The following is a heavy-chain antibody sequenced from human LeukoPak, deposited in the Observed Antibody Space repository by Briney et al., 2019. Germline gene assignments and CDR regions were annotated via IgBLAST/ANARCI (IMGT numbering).Heavy chain of an antibody. CDR1: GFTFSSYS. V-gene: IGHV3-21*01. J-gene: IGHJ4*02. CDR3: ATSVNRRNYYDSSGYTVNYFDY. Sequence: GGSLRLSCAASGFTFSSYSMNWVRQAPGKGLEWVSSISSSSSYIYCADSVKGRFTISRDNAKNSLYLQMNSLRAEDTAVYYCATSVNRRNYYDSSGYTVNYFDYWGQGTLVTVSS. D-gene: IGHD3-22*01. CDR2: ISSSSSYI.